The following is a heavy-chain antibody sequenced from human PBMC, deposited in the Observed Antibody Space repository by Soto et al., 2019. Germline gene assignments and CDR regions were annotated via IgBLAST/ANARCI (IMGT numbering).Heavy chain of an antibody. CDR3: ARADTGDYVWGSYRPLPYFDY. D-gene: IGHD3-16*02. CDR2: IYCSGST. V-gene: IGHV4-59*01. Sequence: SETLSLTCTVSGGSISSYYWSWIRQPPGKGLEWIGYIYCSGSTNYNPSLKSRVTISVDTSKNQFSLKLSSVTAADTAVYYCARADTGDYVWGSYRPLPYFDYWGQGTLVTVSS. CDR1: GGSISSYY. J-gene: IGHJ4*02.